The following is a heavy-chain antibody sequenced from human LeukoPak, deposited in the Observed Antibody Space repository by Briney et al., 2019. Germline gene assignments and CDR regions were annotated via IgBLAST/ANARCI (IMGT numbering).Heavy chain of an antibody. D-gene: IGHD2-21*01. CDR3: AREAYCGGPSCFAVSHMDV. Sequence: SGGSLRLSCEASGFTFTEYWMTWVRHAPGQRLEWVANIKQDGSEMYYLDSVEGRFTISRDNAKNSVYRQMNSLGVEDTAVYFCAREAYCGGPSCFAVSHMDVWGEGTTVTVSS. V-gene: IGHV3-7*01. CDR2: IKQDGSEM. J-gene: IGHJ6*03. CDR1: GFTFTEYW.